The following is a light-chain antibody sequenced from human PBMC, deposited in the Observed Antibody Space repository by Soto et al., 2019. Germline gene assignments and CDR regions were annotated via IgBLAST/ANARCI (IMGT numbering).Light chain of an antibody. Sequence: EIVLTQSPGTLSLSPGERATLSCRASQSVSSSYLVWYQQKPGQAPSLLIYGASSRVTGIPDRFSGSASGTDFTLTISILEPEDFGEYYYQQYGSSPYTFGQGTKLEIK. CDR3: QQYGSSPYT. J-gene: IGKJ2*01. V-gene: IGKV3-20*01. CDR2: GAS. CDR1: QSVSSSY.